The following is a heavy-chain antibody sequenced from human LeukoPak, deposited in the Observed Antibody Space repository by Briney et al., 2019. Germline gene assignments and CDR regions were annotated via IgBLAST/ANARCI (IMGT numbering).Heavy chain of an antibody. CDR1: GGSISRSNW. CDR3: AREDYDDSGAWYFDL. D-gene: IGHD3-3*01. Sequence: PSGTLSLTCAVSGGSISRSNWWGWVRQFPGKGLEWIGEFYHSGSTNYNPSLKSRFTISVDKSKNQFSLKLTSVTAADTAVYYCAREDYDDSGAWYFDLWGRGTLAIFS. J-gene: IGHJ2*01. CDR2: FYHSGST. V-gene: IGHV4-4*02.